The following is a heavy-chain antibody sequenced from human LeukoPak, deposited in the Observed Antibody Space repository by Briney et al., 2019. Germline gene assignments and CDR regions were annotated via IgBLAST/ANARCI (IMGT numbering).Heavy chain of an antibody. CDR3: ACHSSGCDY. D-gene: IGHD6-19*01. V-gene: IGHV5-51*01. CDR2: IYPGDSDT. J-gene: IGHJ4*02. CDR1: GFSFSXYW. Sequence: ESLQISCRGSGFSFSXYWIGWVRQLPGKGLEWMGIIYPGDSDTRYSPSFQGQVTISADKSISTAYLQWSSLKASDTAMYYCACHSSGCDYWGQGTLVTVSS.